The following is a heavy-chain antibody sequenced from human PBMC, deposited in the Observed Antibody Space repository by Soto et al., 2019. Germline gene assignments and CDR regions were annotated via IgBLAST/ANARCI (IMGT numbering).Heavy chain of an antibody. CDR3: ASQIFWSGSTAHVMDV. CDR2: IWFDGTKK. Sequence: PGGSLRLSCAASGFTFSTYGMHWVRQAPGKGLEWVAVIWFDGTKKYYADSVNGRFTISRDNSKNTLYLQMNSLRAEDTAVYYCASQIFWSGSTAHVMDVWGQGTAVTVSS. J-gene: IGHJ6*02. D-gene: IGHD3-3*01. V-gene: IGHV3-33*01. CDR1: GFTFSTYG.